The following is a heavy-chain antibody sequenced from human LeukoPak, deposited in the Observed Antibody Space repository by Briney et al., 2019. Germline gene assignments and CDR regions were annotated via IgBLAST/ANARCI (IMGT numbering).Heavy chain of an antibody. D-gene: IGHD6-19*01. CDR1: GFTFSNYA. Sequence: GGSLRLSCAASGFTFSNYAMSWVRQAPGKGLEWVSGISGGGGSTYYVDSVKDRFTISRDNSKNTLSLQMDSLRAEDTAVYYCARSTYNSAWRDYWGQGTLVTVSS. CDR3: ARSTYNSAWRDY. J-gene: IGHJ4*02. V-gene: IGHV3-23*01. CDR2: ISGGGGST.